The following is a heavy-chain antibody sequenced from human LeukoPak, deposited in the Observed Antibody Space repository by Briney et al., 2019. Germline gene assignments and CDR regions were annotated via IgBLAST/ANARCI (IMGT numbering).Heavy chain of an antibody. V-gene: IGHV3-33*06. D-gene: IGHD2-8*01. CDR2: IWYDGSNK. J-gene: IGHJ6*03. Sequence: GRPLRLSCAASGFTFSSYGMHWVRQAPGKGLEWMSVIWYDGSNKYYADSVKGRFTISRDNSKNTLYLQMNSLRAEDTAVYYCAKDIVLMVYAIFYYYYMDVWGKGTTVTVSS. CDR3: AKDIVLMVYAIFYYYYMDV. CDR1: GFTFSSYG.